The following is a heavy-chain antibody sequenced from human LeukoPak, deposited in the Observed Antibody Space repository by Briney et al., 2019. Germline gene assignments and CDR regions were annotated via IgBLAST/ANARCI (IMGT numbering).Heavy chain of an antibody. Sequence: SETLSLTCTVSGGSISSSSYYWSWIRQPPGKGLEWIGEINHSGSTNYNPSLKTRVTISVDTSKNQFSLKLSSVTAADTAVYYCARGTPSARRGHIASSRYYYYMDVWGKGTTVTVSS. CDR1: GGSISSSSYY. V-gene: IGHV4-39*07. CDR2: INHSGST. J-gene: IGHJ6*03. CDR3: ARGTPSARRGHIASSRYYYYMDV. D-gene: IGHD6-13*01.